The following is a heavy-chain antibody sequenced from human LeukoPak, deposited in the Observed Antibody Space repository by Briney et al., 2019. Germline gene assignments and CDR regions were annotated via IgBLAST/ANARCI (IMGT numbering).Heavy chain of an antibody. V-gene: IGHV4-59*01. D-gene: IGHD3-22*01. Sequence: SETLSLTCTVSGGSIGSYYWNWIRQPPGKGLEWIGYVSYSGSTNYNPSLKSRVTMSVDKSKNQFSLKLSSVTAADTAVYFCARATSGYYFDFWDRGTLVTVSS. CDR1: GGSIGSYY. CDR3: ARATSGYYFDF. CDR2: VSYSGST. J-gene: IGHJ4*02.